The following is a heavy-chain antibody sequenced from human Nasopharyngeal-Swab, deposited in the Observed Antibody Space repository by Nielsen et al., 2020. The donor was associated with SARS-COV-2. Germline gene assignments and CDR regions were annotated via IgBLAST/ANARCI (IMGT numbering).Heavy chain of an antibody. CDR3: ARLPRNNWRLDS. CDR2: KKEDGSEK. J-gene: IGHJ4*02. Sequence: GESLKISCAASGFNFGNYWMSWVRQAPGKRLEWVANKKEDGSEKDYVDSVKGRFTISRDNSKNSLYLQMNSLRVEDTAVYFCARLPRNNWRLDSWGQGILVTVSS. CDR1: GFNFGNYW. V-gene: IGHV3-7*03. D-gene: IGHD1-20*01.